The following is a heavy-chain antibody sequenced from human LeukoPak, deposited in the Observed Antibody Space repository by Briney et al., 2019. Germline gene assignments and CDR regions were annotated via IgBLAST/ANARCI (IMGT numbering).Heavy chain of an antibody. Sequence: GESLKISCKVSGYTFTNYWIGWVRQMPGQGLEWMGVIYPADSDTRYSPSFQGQVTISVDKSISTAYLQWSSLKASDTAMYYCARGGSGYTYGPFDYWGQGTLVTVSS. J-gene: IGHJ4*02. D-gene: IGHD5-18*01. CDR2: IYPADSDT. CDR1: GYTFTNYW. CDR3: ARGGSGYTYGPFDY. V-gene: IGHV5-51*01.